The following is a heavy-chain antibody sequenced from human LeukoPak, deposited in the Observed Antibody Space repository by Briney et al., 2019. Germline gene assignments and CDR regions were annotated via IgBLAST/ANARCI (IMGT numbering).Heavy chain of an antibody. CDR1: GYSISSGYY. J-gene: IGHJ4*02. CDR2: IYHSGST. D-gene: IGHD6-19*01. CDR3: ASVDAYSSGWYFY. Sequence: SETLSLTCTVSGYSISSGYYWGWIRQPPGKGLEWIGSIYHSGSTYYNPSLKSRLTISADTSKNQFSLRLSSVTAADTAVYYCASVDAYSSGWYFYWGQGTLVTVSS. V-gene: IGHV4-38-2*02.